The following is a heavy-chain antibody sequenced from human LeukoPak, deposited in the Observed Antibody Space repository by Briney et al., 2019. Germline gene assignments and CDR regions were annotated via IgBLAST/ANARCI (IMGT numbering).Heavy chain of an antibody. V-gene: IGHV4-39*01. CDR2: IYYSGST. D-gene: IGHD4-17*01. J-gene: IGHJ5*02. CDR3: ARQATPYGRLQGWFDP. CDR1: GGSISSSSYY. Sequence: NPSETLSLTCTVSGGSISSSSYYWGWIRQPPGKGLEWIGSIYYSGSTYYNPSLKSRVTISVDTSKNQFSLKLSSVTAADTAVYYCARQATPYGRLQGWFDPWGQGTLVTVSS.